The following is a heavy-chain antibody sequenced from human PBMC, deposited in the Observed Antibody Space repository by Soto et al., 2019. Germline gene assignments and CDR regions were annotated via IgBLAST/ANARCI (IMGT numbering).Heavy chain of an antibody. V-gene: IGHV3-9*01. CDR1: GFVCKDYA. CDR2: INWNGVNK. D-gene: IGHD3-16*01. Sequence: SLRLSCAASGFVCKDYALHWVQQAPGKGLEWVSGINWNGVNKGYADSVQGRFTISRDNAKQSLYLQMDYLRPEDTAVYFCAKDVDRLGELWGYFQNWGQGTLVTVSS. CDR3: AKDVDRLGELWGYFQN. J-gene: IGHJ1*01.